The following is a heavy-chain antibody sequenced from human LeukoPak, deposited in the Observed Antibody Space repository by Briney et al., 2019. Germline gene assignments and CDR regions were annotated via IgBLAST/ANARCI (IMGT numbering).Heavy chain of an antibody. D-gene: IGHD3-22*01. CDR1: GLTFSSYA. CDR2: ISGSGGTT. CDR3: AKKGGGDYYDSSGYYSLYFDY. V-gene: IGHV3-23*01. J-gene: IGHJ4*02. Sequence: GGSLRLSCAPSGLTFSSYALAWVRQAPGKGLGWVSAISGSGGTTYYADSVKGRFTTSRDNSTKTLYRQMNSLRAEEPAVYYCAKKGGGDYYDSSGYYSLYFDYWGQGTLVTVSS.